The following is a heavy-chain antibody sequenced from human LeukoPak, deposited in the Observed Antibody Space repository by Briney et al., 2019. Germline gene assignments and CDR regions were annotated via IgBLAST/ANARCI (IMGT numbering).Heavy chain of an antibody. CDR3: ARHPKNYYTSSGYYDF. CDR2: IFYTGST. J-gene: IGHJ4*02. D-gene: IGHD3-22*01. CDR1: GGSISSNNYY. V-gene: IGHV4-39*01. Sequence: SETLSLTCTVSGGSISSNNYYWAWIRQPPGKVLEWIGSIFYTGSTHYNPSLKSRVTIAVDTSKSEFSLKLSSVTAADTAVYYCARHPKNYYTSSGYYDFWGQGTLVTVSS.